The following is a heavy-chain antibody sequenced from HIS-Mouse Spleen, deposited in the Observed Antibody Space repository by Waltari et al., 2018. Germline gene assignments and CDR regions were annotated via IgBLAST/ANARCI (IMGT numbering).Heavy chain of an antibody. CDR2: INHSGST. D-gene: IGHD6-13*01. CDR3: ARGLVLQLVLDY. V-gene: IGHV4-34*01. CDR1: GGSFSGYY. J-gene: IGHJ4*02. Sequence: QVQLQQWGAGLLKPSETLSLTCAVYGGSFSGYYWSWIRQPPGKGLELIGEINHSGSTNYNPALKSRVTISVDTSKNQFSLKLSSVTAADTAVYYCARGLVLQLVLDYWGQGTLVTVSS.